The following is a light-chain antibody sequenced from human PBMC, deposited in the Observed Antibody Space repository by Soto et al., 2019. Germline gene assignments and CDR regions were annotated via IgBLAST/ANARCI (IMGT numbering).Light chain of an antibody. Sequence: DIQMTQSPSSLSASVGDRVTITCRASQDISVYLAWYQQKPGKIPKLLIYSASTMQSGVPSRFSGSGSGTDFNLTISSLQTGDGATYDCQKFNTAPLSFGKGTRVDSK. J-gene: IGKJ5*01. CDR3: QKFNTAPLS. CDR2: SAS. V-gene: IGKV1-27*01. CDR1: QDISVY.